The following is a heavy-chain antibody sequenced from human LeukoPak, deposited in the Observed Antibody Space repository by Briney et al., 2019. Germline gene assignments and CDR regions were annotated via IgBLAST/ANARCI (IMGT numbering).Heavy chain of an antibody. J-gene: IGHJ3*01. V-gene: IGHV3-23*01. CDR3: AKVFVTALTTSAFDV. D-gene: IGHD4-11*01. CDR2: ISSSGHST. Sequence: GGSLRLSCAASGFTFNNYAMSWVRQAPGKGLEWVSAISSSGHSTYYVDSVKGRLTISRDNSKNTLYLQMNSLRAEDTAVYYCAKVFVTALTTSAFDVWGQGTRATVSS. CDR1: GFTFNNYA.